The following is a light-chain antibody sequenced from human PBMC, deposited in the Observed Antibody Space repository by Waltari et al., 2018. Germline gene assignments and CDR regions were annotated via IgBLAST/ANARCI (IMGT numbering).Light chain of an antibody. J-gene: IGLJ1*01. V-gene: IGLV1-40*01. CDR3: PSFDTSLNTYV. Sequence: QSVLAQPPSVSGAPGQRVTIPCSGSSSNIGANYDVHWYQQLPGTAPNLLLSANGNRPSGVPDRFSGSTSCASASLAITGLQAEDEAAYYCPSFDTSLNTYVFGTGTEVTVL. CDR2: ANG. CDR1: SSNIGANYD.